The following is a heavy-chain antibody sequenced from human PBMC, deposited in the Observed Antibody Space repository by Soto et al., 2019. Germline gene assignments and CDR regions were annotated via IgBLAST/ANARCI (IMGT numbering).Heavy chain of an antibody. V-gene: IGHV3-72*01. Sequence: EVQLVDSGGGLVQPGGSLRLSCAASGFTLSDHDMDWVRQAPGKGLEWVGRSRNKANSYTTEYAASVKSRFTISRDDSKSSLHLQMNSLEIEDTAVYYCTRVTAGYYFDYWGQGTLVTVSS. CDR2: SRNKANSYTT. J-gene: IGHJ4*02. CDR3: TRVTAGYYFDY. CDR1: GFTLSDHD. D-gene: IGHD6-13*01.